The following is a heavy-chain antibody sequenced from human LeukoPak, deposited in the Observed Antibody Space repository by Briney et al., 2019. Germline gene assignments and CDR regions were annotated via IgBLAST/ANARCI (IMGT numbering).Heavy chain of an antibody. CDR3: ARGYCSSGTCYSGPSD. Sequence: PSETLSLTCTVSGGSISSYFWSWIRQPPGQGLEWIGYIYDSGSTNYNPSLKSRVTISVDTSKNQFSLKLSSVTAADTAVYYCARGYCSSGTCYSGPSDWGQGTLVTVSS. J-gene: IGHJ4*02. CDR2: IYDSGST. CDR1: GGSISSYF. V-gene: IGHV4-59*12. D-gene: IGHD2-15*01.